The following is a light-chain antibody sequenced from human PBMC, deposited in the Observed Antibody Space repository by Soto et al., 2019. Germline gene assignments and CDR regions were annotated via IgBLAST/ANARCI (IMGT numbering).Light chain of an antibody. V-gene: IGLV4-69*01. CDR2: LNSDGSH. Sequence: QPVLTQSPSASASLGASVKLTCTLSSGHSNYAIAWHQQQSEKGPRYLMKLNSDGSHSKGDGIPDRFSGSSSGAERYLTIYSLQSEDAAAYYCQNWGSGIVVFGGGTQLTVL. CDR1: SGHSNYA. CDR3: QNWGSGIVV. J-gene: IGLJ2*01.